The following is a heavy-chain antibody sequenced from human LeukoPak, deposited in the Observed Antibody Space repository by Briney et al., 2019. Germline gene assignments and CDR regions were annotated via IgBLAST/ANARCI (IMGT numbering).Heavy chain of an antibody. CDR3: ASAMDSSWYPEYFQH. D-gene: IGHD6-13*01. CDR2: INSDGSST. V-gene: IGHV3-74*01. J-gene: IGHJ1*01. CDR1: GFTFSSYW. Sequence: GGSLRLSCAASGFTFSSYWMHWVRQAPGKGLVWVSRINSDGSSTSYADSVKGRFTISRDNAKNTLYLQMNSLRAEDTAVYYCASAMDSSWYPEYFQHWGQGTLVTVSS.